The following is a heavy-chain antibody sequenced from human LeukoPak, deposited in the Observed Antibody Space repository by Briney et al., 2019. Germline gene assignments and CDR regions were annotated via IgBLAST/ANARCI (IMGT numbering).Heavy chain of an antibody. Sequence: GGSLRLSCAASGFTFSSYAMSWVRQAPGKGLEWVSGISWNSGSIGYADSVKGRFTISRDNAKNSLYLQMNSLRAEDTALYYCAKDSSSGWNWFDPWGQGTLVTVSS. J-gene: IGHJ5*02. V-gene: IGHV3-9*01. CDR2: ISWNSGSI. CDR1: GFTFSSYA. CDR3: AKDSSSGWNWFDP. D-gene: IGHD6-19*01.